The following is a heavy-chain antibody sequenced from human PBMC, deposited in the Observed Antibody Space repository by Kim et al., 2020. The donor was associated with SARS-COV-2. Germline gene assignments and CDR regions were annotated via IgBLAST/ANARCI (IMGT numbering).Heavy chain of an antibody. CDR3: ARESKSLSDAFDS. V-gene: IGHV3-33*08. J-gene: IGHJ3*02. Sequence: GGSLRLSCAASGFTFSTYGMHWVRQAPGKGLEWVANIWSNGGDTYYADSVKGRFTISRDNSRDTLYPQMNSLGADDTAVYYCARESKSLSDAFDSWGQGTVVTVSS. CDR1: GFTFSTYG. CDR2: IWSNGGDT.